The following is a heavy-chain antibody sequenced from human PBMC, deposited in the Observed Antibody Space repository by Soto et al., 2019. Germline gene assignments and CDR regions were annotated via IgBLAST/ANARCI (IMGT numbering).Heavy chain of an antibody. CDR3: ARDPGLDIVVVVRLNYYGMDV. CDR2: ISAYNGNT. V-gene: IGHV1-18*01. D-gene: IGHD2-15*01. Sequence: ASVKVSCKASGYTFTSYGISWVRQAPGQGLEWMGWISAYNGNTNYAQKLQGRVTMTTDTSTSTAYMELRSLRSDDTAVYYCARDPGLDIVVVVRLNYYGMDVPGQGTTVSVSS. J-gene: IGHJ6*02. CDR1: GYTFTSYG.